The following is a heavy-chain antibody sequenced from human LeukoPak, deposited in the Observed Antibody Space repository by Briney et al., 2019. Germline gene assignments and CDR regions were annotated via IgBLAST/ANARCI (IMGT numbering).Heavy chain of an antibody. V-gene: IGHV4-59*01. CDR2: IYYSGST. CDR3: ASYSVVPAAMFSY. CDR1: GGSISSYY. D-gene: IGHD2-2*01. Sequence: SETLSLTCTVSGGSISSYYWSWIRQPPGKGLEWIGYIYYSGSTNYNPSLKSRVTISVDTSKNQFSLKLSSVTAADTAVYYCASYSVVPAAMFSYWGQGTLVTVSS. J-gene: IGHJ4*02.